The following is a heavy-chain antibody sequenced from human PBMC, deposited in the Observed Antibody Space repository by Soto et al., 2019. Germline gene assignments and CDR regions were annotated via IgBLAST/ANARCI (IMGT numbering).Heavy chain of an antibody. CDR3: AKGRYDFWSPYYFDS. Sequence: EVQLVESGGRLVQPGRSLRLSCVGTGLNFDDFAMHWVREAPGKGLEWVSGITWNSPVLAYAESVKGPLTISRDNARKSLYLQMDSLRYEDTALYYCAKGRYDFWSPYYFDSWGQGTLVTVSS. CDR2: ITWNSPVL. D-gene: IGHD3-3*01. J-gene: IGHJ4*02. V-gene: IGHV3-9*01. CDR1: GLNFDDFA.